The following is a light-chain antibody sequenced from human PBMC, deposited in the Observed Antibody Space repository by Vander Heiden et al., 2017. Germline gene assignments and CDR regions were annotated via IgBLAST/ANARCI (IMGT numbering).Light chain of an antibody. CDR2: SAS. J-gene: IGKJ4*02. CDR1: QSVSSN. CDR3: QQFNKWPRT. V-gene: IGKV3-15*01. Sequence: EIVMTQSPATLSVSPGERATLSCRASQSVSSNLAWYQQKPGQAPRLLIYSASTRATGIPARFSGSGSGTEFTLTISSLQSEDFAVYYCQQFNKWPRTFGRGTKVEIK.